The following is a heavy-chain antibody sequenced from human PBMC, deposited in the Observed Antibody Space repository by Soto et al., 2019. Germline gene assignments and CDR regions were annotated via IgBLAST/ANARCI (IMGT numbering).Heavy chain of an antibody. V-gene: IGHV4-34*01. CDR2: INHSGST. CDR1: GGSFSGYY. CDR3: AKGRGFYSDNYFDP. D-gene: IGHD3-22*01. J-gene: IGHJ5*02. Sequence: SETLSLTCAVYGGSFSGYYWSWIRQPRGKGLEWIGEINHSGSTNYSPSLKSRVTMSVDTSKNQFSLSLSSVTAADTAIYYCAKGRGFYSDNYFDPWGQGTQVTVSS.